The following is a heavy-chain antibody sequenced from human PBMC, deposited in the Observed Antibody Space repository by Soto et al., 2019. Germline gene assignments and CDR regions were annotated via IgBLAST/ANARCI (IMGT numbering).Heavy chain of an antibody. CDR3: ARGGATIFGVIDS. CDR2: FLASGGDT. CDR1: GYSFFSYY. J-gene: IGHJ4*02. V-gene: IGHV1-46*01. D-gene: IGHD3-3*02. Sequence: ASVKVSCKASGYSFFSYYIHWGRQAPGQGLEWMGRFLASGGDTDYAQRFRGRVSMTRDTSSTNTVSLELTSLTSDDTAVYYCARGGATIFGVIDSWGQGTRVTVSS.